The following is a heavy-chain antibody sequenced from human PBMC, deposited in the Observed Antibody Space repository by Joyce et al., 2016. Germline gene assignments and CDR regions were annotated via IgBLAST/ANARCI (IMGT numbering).Heavy chain of an antibody. Sequence: QVQLQESGPGLVKSSGTLSLTCTVSGGSVSRTGDFWSWFRQSPATGLEWIGQISYIENTNYNSSFKSRVTISIDSSKNQCSLRLNSVTSADTAVYYCARVCCFGRFDPWGQGTLVSVSS. CDR1: GGSVSRTGDF. J-gene: IGHJ5*02. D-gene: IGHD3-16*01. CDR2: ISYIENT. CDR3: ARVCCFGRFDP. V-gene: IGHV4-61*08.